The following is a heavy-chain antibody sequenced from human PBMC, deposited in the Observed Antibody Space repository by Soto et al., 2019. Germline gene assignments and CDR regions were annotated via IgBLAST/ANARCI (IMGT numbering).Heavy chain of an antibody. Sequence: ASVKVSCKASGYNFTTYAMLWVRQAPGQRPEWMGWINTGNGNTKYSPKFRARVTITRDTSASTAYMELSSLKSEDTAVYYCARGDRLYFYCYGMDVWGQGSTVTVSS. J-gene: IGHJ6*02. V-gene: IGHV1-3*04. CDR2: INTGNGNT. CDR3: ARGDRLYFYCYGMDV. D-gene: IGHD3-22*01. CDR1: GYNFTTYA.